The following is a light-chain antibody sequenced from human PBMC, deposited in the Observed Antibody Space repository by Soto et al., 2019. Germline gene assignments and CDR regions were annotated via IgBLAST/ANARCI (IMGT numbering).Light chain of an antibody. Sequence: DLQMTQSPSTLSASVGDRVTITCRASQSISTWLAWYQQKPGKAPKVLIYKASSLESGVPSRFSGSGSGTQFTLTISSLQPDDFAIYYCQQYNTYPITFGQGTRLEIK. J-gene: IGKJ5*01. CDR2: KAS. V-gene: IGKV1-5*03. CDR1: QSISTW. CDR3: QQYNTYPIT.